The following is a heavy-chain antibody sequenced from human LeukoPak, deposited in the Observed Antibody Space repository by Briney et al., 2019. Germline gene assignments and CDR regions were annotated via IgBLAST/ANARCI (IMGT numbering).Heavy chain of an antibody. CDR3: ARVRPGMYSSGSVDY. CDR2: INHSGST. D-gene: IGHD6-19*01. J-gene: IGHJ4*02. CDR1: GGSFSGYY. V-gene: IGHV4-34*01. Sequence: SETLSLTCAVYGGSFSGYYWSWIRQPPGKGLEWIGEINHSGSTNYNPSLKSRVTTSVDTSKNQFSLKLSSVTAADTAVYYCARVRPGMYSSGSVDYWGQGTLVTVSS.